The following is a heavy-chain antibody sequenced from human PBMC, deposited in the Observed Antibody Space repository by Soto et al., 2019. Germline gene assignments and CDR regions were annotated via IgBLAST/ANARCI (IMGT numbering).Heavy chain of an antibody. CDR1: GDSISTVDYF. V-gene: IGHV4-30-4*01. D-gene: IGHD2-15*01. CDR2: IYKSTTT. CDR3: ARGRYCLTGRCFPNWFDS. J-gene: IGHJ5*01. Sequence: SETLSLTCSVSGDSISTVDYFWAWIRQPPGQALEYIGYIYKSTTTYYNPSFGSRVAISLDTSKSQFSLNVTSVTAADTAVYFCARGRYCLTGRCFPNWFDSWGQGTLVTVSS.